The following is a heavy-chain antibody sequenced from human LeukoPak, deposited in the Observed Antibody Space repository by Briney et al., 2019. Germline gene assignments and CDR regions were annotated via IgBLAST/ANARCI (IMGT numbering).Heavy chain of an antibody. V-gene: IGHV4-38-2*02. CDR1: GGSISSGYY. D-gene: IGHD2-2*01. J-gene: IGHJ4*02. Sequence: PSETLSLTCTVSGGSISSGYYWGWIRQPPGKGLEWIGSIYHSGSTYYNPSLKSRVTISVDTSKNQFSLKLSSVTAADTAVYYCARAAVVATRGKFDYWGQGTLVTVSS. CDR3: ARAAVVATRGKFDY. CDR2: IYHSGST.